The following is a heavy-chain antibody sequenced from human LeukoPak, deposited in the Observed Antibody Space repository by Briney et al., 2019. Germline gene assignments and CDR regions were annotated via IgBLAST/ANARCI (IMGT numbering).Heavy chain of an antibody. Sequence: PGGSLRLSSAASGFTVSSNYMSWVRQAPGKGLEWVSVIYSGGSTYYADSVKGRFTISRDNSKNTLYLQMNSLRAEDTAVYYCARGLDDFWNGYYLDYWGQETLVTVSS. CDR1: GFTVSSNY. V-gene: IGHV3-53*01. J-gene: IGHJ4*02. CDR2: IYSGGST. CDR3: ARGLDDFWNGYYLDY. D-gene: IGHD3-3*01.